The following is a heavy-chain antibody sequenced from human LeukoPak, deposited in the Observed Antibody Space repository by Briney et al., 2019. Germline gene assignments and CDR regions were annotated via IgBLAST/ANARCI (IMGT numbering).Heavy chain of an antibody. V-gene: IGHV4-34*01. CDR1: GGSFSGYY. J-gene: IGHJ4*02. D-gene: IGHD3-9*01. CDR2: INHSGST. CDR3: ARQGTYFNIFTGYRPDQFDY. Sequence: SETLSLTCAVYGGSFSGYYWSWIRQPPGKGLEWIGEINHSGSTNYNPSLKSRVSVSMDTSKKQFSLKLRSMTAADTAVYYCARQGTYFNIFTGYRPDQFDYRGQGTLVTVSS.